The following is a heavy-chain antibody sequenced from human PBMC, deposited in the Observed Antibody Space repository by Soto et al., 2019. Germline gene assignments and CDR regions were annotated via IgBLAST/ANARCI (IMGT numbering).Heavy chain of an antibody. J-gene: IGHJ3*02. CDR1: GFTFSSYA. V-gene: IGHV3-23*01. CDR3: AKDIAESLTIFGVVTNDAFDI. D-gene: IGHD3-3*01. CDR2: ISGSGGST. Sequence: GGSLRLSCAASGFTFSSYAMSWVRQAPGKGLEWVSAISGSGGSTYYADSVKGRFTISRDNSKNMLYLQMNSLRAEDTDVYYCAKDIAESLTIFGVVTNDAFDIWGQGTMVTGSS.